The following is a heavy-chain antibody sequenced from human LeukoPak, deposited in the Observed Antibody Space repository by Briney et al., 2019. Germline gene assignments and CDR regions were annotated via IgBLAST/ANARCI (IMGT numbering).Heavy chain of an antibody. CDR3: ATDPWVFDY. J-gene: IGHJ4*02. V-gene: IGHV3-30*04. Sequence: PGRSLRLSCAASGFIFNNYAMHWVRQAPGKGLEWVALISSDGSKKDYADSVKGRFTISRDNAKNSLYLQMNSLRAEDTAVYYCATDPWVFDYWGQGTLVTVSS. CDR2: ISSDGSKK. CDR1: GFIFNNYA.